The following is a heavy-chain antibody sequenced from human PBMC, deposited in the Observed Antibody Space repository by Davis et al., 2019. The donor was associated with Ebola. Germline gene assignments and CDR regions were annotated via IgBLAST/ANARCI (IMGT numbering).Heavy chain of an antibody. Sequence: MPGGSLRLSCTVSGGSITSSSYYWGWIRQPPGKGLEWIGSIYYSGSTYYNPSLKSRVTISVDTSKNQFSLKLSSVTAADTAVYYCARLAARRGYNWFDPWGQGTLVTVSS. CDR3: ARLAARRGYNWFDP. D-gene: IGHD6-6*01. CDR2: IYYSGST. CDR1: GGSITSSSYY. V-gene: IGHV4-39*01. J-gene: IGHJ5*02.